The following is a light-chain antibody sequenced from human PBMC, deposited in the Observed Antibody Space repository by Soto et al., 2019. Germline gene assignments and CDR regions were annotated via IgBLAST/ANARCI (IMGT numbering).Light chain of an antibody. CDR2: AAS. Sequence: DIQMTQSPSSLSASVGDRVTITCRTSQGIRSLLSWYQQKPGQAPKRLIYAASSLQSGVPSRFSGSGSGTEFTLTIRSLHPDDFATYYCQHNNGYSWTFGQGTKVDIK. V-gene: IGKV1-17*01. CDR3: QHNNGYSWT. CDR1: QGIRSL. J-gene: IGKJ1*01.